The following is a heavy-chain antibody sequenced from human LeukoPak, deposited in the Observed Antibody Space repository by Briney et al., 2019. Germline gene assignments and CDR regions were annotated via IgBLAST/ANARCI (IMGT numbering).Heavy chain of an antibody. CDR2: INPNSGGT. CDR3: AREKYSSSGDAFDI. J-gene: IGHJ3*02. Sequence: LWTSVKVSCKASGYNFTPYYMHWVRQAPGQGLEWMGWINPNSGGTSYAQKFQGRVTMTRDTSISTAYMELSRLRSDDTAVYYCAREKYSSSGDAFDIWGQGTMVTVSS. D-gene: IGHD6-6*01. V-gene: IGHV1-2*02. CDR1: GYNFTPYY.